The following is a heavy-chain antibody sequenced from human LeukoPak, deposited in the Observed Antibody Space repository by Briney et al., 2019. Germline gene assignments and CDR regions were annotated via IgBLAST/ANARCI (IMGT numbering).Heavy chain of an antibody. CDR2: INPKTGVT. Sequence: ASVKVSCKASGYTFTDYYLHWVRQAPGHGLEWMGWINPKTGVTKYAQNFQGRVTMTRDTSISTAYMEVSRLRSDDTAVFYCARDLAMYSPDLDYWGQGTLVTVSS. D-gene: IGHD1-26*01. V-gene: IGHV1-2*02. J-gene: IGHJ4*02. CDR1: GYTFTDYY. CDR3: ARDLAMYSPDLDY.